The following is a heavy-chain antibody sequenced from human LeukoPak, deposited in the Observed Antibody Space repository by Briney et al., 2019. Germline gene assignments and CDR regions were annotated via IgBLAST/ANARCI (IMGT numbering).Heavy chain of an antibody. V-gene: IGHV4-34*01. J-gene: IGHJ5*02. D-gene: IGHD3-16*01. CDR1: GGSFSGYY. Sequence: SETLSLTCAVYGGSFSGYYWSWIRQPPGKGLEWIGEINHSGSTNYNPSLKSRVTISVDTSKNQFSLKLSSVTAADTAVYDCARAGRIMITFGGNWFDPWGQGTLVTVSS. CDR2: INHSGST. CDR3: ARAGRIMITFGGNWFDP.